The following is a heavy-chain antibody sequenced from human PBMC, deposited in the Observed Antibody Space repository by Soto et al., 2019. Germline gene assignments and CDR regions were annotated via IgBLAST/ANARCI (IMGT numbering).Heavy chain of an antibody. V-gene: IGHV3-33*01. Sequence: GGSLRLSCAASGFTFSSYGMHWVRQAPGKGLEWVAVIWYDGSNKYYADSVKGRFTISRDNSKNTLYLQINSLRAEDTAVYYCARACRAAAGYYYDSSGYYSDLDYWGQGTXXTVSS. J-gene: IGHJ4*02. D-gene: IGHD3-22*01. CDR1: GFTFSSYG. CDR2: IWYDGSNK. CDR3: ARACRAAAGYYYDSSGYYSDLDY.